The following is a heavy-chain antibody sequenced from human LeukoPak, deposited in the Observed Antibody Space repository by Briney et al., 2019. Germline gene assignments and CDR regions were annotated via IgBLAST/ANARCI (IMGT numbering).Heavy chain of an antibody. CDR3: ARRAGDYSHPYDY. V-gene: IGHV3-53*01. Sequence: GGTLRLSCAASGLTVSSNCMSWVRQAPGKGLEWVSFIYSGGNTYYADSVKGRFTISRDNSKNTVHLQMNSLRAEDTAMYYCARRAGDYSHPYDYWGQGTLVTVSS. CDR1: GLTVSSNC. D-gene: IGHD3-22*01. J-gene: IGHJ4*02. CDR2: IYSGGNT.